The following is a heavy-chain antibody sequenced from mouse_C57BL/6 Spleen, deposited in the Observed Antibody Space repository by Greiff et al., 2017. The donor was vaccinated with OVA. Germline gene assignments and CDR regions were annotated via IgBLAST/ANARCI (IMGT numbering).Heavy chain of an antibody. CDR1: GYTFTDYY. CDR3: ARGEPTVVAKETPWFAY. J-gene: IGHJ3*01. CDR2: INPNNGGT. Sequence: VQLQQSGPELVKPGASVKISCKASGYTFTDYYMNWVKQSHGKSLEWIGDINPNNGGTSYNQKFKGKATLTVDKSSSTAYMELRSLTSEDSAVYYRARGEPTVVAKETPWFAYWGQGTLVTVSA. V-gene: IGHV1-26*01. D-gene: IGHD1-1*01.